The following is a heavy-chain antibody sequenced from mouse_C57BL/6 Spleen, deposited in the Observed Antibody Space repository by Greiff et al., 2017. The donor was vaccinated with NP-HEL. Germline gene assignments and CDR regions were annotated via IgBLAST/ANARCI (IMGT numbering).Heavy chain of an antibody. J-gene: IGHJ4*01. V-gene: IGHV1-64*01. CDR1: GYTFTSYW. Sequence: QVQLQQPGAELVKPGASVKLSCKASGYTFTSYWMHWVKQRPGQGLEWIGMIHPNSGSTNYNEKFKSKATLTVDKSSSTAYMQLSSLTSEDSAVYYCARGTYSNYANYYAMDYWGQGTSVTVSS. CDR3: ARGTYSNYANYYAMDY. D-gene: IGHD2-5*01. CDR2: IHPNSGST.